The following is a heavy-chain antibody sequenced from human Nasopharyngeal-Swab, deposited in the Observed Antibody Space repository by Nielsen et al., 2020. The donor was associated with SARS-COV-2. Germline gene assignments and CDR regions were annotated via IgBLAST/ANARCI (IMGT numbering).Heavy chain of an antibody. CDR3: AKEDLDY. CDR1: GFTFSSYG. J-gene: IGHJ4*02. V-gene: IGHV3-30*18. Sequence: GESLKISCAASGFTFSSYGMHWVRQAPGKGLEWVAVIPYDGSNKYYADSVKGRFTISRDNSKNTLYLQMNSLRAEDTAVYYCAKEDLDYWGQGTLVPVSS. CDR2: IPYDGSNK.